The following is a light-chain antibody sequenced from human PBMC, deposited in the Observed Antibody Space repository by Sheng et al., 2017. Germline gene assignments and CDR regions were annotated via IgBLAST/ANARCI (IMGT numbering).Light chain of an antibody. CDR3: QQYYSTPIT. CDR2: WAS. J-gene: IGKJ5*01. Sequence: DIVMTQSPDSLAVSLGERATINCKSSQSVLYTSDNKNYLAWYQQKPGQPPKLLIYWASTREAGVPDRFSGSGSGTDFTLTISSLQAEDVAVYYCQQYYSTPITFGQETRLEI. V-gene: IGKV4-1*01. CDR1: QSVLYTSDNKNY.